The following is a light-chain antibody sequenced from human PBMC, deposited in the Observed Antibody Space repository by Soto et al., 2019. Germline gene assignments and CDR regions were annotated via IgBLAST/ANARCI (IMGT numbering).Light chain of an antibody. Sequence: SLLTQPASVSGSPGQSITISCPGTSSDVGGYDYVSWYQQQPGKAPKFMIYDVTNRPSGVSNRFSGSKSGNTASLTISGLQAGDEADYYCCSYTTSNTRQIVFGTGTKVTVL. CDR2: DVT. J-gene: IGLJ1*01. CDR3: CSYTTSNTRQIV. CDR1: SSDVGGYDY. V-gene: IGLV2-14*01.